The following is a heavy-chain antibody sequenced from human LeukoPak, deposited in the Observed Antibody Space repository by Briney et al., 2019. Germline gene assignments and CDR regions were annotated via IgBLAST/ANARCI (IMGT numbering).Heavy chain of an antibody. V-gene: IGHV3-53*01. CDR3: ASHNVLRFLEWLSPHYYYGRDV. J-gene: IGHJ6*02. D-gene: IGHD3-3*01. CDR1: GFTVSSNY. Sequence: GGSLRLSCAASGFTVSSNYMSWVRQAPGKGLEWVSVIYSGGSTYYADSVKGRFTISRDNSKNTLYLQMNSLRAEDTAVYYCASHNVLRFLEWLSPHYYYGRDVWGQGTTFTVSS. CDR2: IYSGGST.